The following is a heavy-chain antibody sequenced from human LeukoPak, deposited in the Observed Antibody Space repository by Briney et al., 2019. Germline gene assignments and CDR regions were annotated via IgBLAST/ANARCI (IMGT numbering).Heavy chain of an antibody. CDR3: AKDRVTMVRSPDAFDI. Sequence: PGGSLRLSCAASGVTFSSYGMHWVRQAPGKGLEWVAVIWYDGSNKYYADSVKGRFTISRDNSKNTLYLQMNSLRDEDTAVYYCAKDRVTMVRSPDAFDIWGQGTMVTVSS. CDR1: GVTFSSYG. V-gene: IGHV3-33*06. J-gene: IGHJ3*02. D-gene: IGHD3-10*01. CDR2: IWYDGSNK.